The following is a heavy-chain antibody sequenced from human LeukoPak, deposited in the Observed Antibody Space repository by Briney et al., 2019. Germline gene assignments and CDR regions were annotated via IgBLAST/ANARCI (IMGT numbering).Heavy chain of an antibody. D-gene: IGHD6-19*01. Sequence: ASVKVSCKASGYTFTYCSLHWLQQAPGQGLEWMGWISAYNGNTNYAQKLQGRVTMTTDTSTSTAYMELRSLRSDDTAVYYCAREGSGWYGHYFDYWGQGTLVTVSS. J-gene: IGHJ4*02. CDR2: ISAYNGNT. CDR3: AREGSGWYGHYFDY. V-gene: IGHV1-18*04. CDR1: GYTFTYCS.